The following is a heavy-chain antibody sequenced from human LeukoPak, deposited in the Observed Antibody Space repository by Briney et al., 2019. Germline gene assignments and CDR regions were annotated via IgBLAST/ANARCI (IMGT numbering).Heavy chain of an antibody. J-gene: IGHJ6*02. V-gene: IGHV1-2*02. CDR2: IHPDRGDT. CDR3: ARVGFGVVIAYYYGMDV. Sequence: ASVKVSCKALGYTFTDHYFHWLRQAPGQGREWMRWIHPDRGDTNCAQKFQGRVSLTRDTSISTAYMELSGLTSDDTAVYFCARVGFGVVIAYYYGMDVWGQGTTVTVSS. D-gene: IGHD3-3*01. CDR1: GYTFTDHY.